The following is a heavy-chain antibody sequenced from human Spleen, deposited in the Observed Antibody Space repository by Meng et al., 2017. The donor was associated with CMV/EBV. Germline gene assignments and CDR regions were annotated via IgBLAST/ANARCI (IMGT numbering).Heavy chain of an antibody. J-gene: IGHJ4*02. D-gene: IGHD3-10*01. CDR2: ISYDGNNK. V-gene: IGHV3-30*15. CDR1: GLAFSTCA. Sequence: SCAASGLAFSTCAMQWVSQAAGKGLEWLTIISYDGNNKYYADSVRGRFTVSRDNSKNTLYLQMSSLRAEDTAVYYCAREIVAGEDYWGQGTLVTVSS. CDR3: AREIVAGEDY.